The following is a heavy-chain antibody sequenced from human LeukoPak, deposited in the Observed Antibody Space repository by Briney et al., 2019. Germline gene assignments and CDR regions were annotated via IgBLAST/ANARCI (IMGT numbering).Heavy chain of an antibody. D-gene: IGHD3-10*01. CDR1: GFTLSNVW. J-gene: IGHJ4*02. V-gene: IGHV3-15*01. CDR2: IKSKIDGGTP. CDR3: TTETYYYGSGSPYFDY. Sequence: GGSLRLSCAASGFTLSNVWMNWVRQAPGKGLEWVGRIKSKIDGGTPHYAAPVKDRFTISRDDSKNTLYLQMNSLKTDDTAVYYCTTETYYYGSGSPYFDYWGQGALVTVSS.